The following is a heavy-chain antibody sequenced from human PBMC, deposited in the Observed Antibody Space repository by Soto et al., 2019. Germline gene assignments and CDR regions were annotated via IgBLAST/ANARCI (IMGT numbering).Heavy chain of an antibody. CDR3: ARGSGGCLIYHAYGMDD. V-gene: IGHV3-33*03. CDR1: GFTFSSYG. Sequence: QVQLVESGGGVVQPGRSLRLSCAASGFTFSSYGMHWVRQAPGKGLEWVAVIWYDGSNKYYADSVKGRFTISRDNSKNTLYLQMNSLRAEDTAVYYCARGSGGCLIYHAYGMDDWGQGTTVTVSS. D-gene: IGHD1-26*01. CDR2: IWYDGSNK. J-gene: IGHJ6*02.